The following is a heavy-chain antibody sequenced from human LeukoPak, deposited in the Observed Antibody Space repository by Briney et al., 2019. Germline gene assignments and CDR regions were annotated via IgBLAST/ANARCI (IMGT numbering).Heavy chain of an antibody. D-gene: IGHD3-3*01. CDR1: GYTFSSYA. V-gene: IGHV1-18*01. CDR3: ARVGVAGGRASGYLDY. CDR2: ISSYNGNT. Sequence: ASVKVSCKASGYTFSSYAISWVRQAPGQGLEWMGWISSYNGNTDSAQKFQGRVTMTTDTSTRTAYMELRSLRSDDTAMYYCARVGVAGGRASGYLDYWGQGTLVTVSS. J-gene: IGHJ4*02.